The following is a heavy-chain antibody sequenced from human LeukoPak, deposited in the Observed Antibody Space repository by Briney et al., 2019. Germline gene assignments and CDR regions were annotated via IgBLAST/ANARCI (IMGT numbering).Heavy chain of an antibody. CDR3: ALFDY. CDR2: ITDSGRKT. CDR1: GLTFSNYA. V-gene: IGHV3-23*01. Sequence: GGSLRLSCAASGLTFSNYAMYWVRQASGKGLEWVSGITDSGRKTYYADSVKGRFSISRDNSKNTLYLQMNSLRAEDTAVYSVALFDYWGQGTLVTVSS. D-gene: IGHD6-19*01. J-gene: IGHJ4*02.